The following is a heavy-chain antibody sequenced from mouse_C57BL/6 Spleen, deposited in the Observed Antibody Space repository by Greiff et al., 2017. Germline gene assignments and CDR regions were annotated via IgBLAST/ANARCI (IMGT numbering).Heavy chain of an antibody. V-gene: IGHV1-22*01. Sequence: EVHLVESGPELVKPGASVKMSCKASGYTFTDYYMHWVKQSHGKSLEWIGYINPNNGGTSYNQKFKGKATLTVYKSSSTAYMELRSLTSADSAVYYCARSYSKVWFAGWGPGVLVTASA. D-gene: IGHD2-5*01. CDR3: ARSYSKVWFAG. J-gene: IGHJ3*01. CDR1: GYTFTDYY. CDR2: INPNNGGT.